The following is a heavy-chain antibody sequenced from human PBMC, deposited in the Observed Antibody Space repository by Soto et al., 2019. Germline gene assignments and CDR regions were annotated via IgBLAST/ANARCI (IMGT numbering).Heavy chain of an antibody. CDR1: GYTFSSYH. CDR3: ARDLPPVDY. Sequence: QIQLVQSGAEVKKPGASVKVSCKASGYTFSSYHITWVRQAPGQGLEWMGWISAYNGNTNYAQNLQGRVTMTTDPSTSTAYMELRSLRSDNTAVYYCARDLPPVDYWGQGTLVTVSS. J-gene: IGHJ4*02. V-gene: IGHV1-18*01. CDR2: ISAYNGNT.